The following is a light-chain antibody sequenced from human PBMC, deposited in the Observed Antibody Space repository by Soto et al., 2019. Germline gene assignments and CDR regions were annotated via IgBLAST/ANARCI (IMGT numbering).Light chain of an antibody. V-gene: IGLV2-11*01. CDR2: DVS. CDR1: NSDVGGYNY. CDR3: CSYAGSYLLYV. J-gene: IGLJ1*01. Sequence: QSALTQPRSVSGSPGQSVTISCTGTNSDVGGYNYVSWYQQYPGKAPKLMIYDVSKRPSGVPDRFSGSKSGNTASLTISGLQAEDEADYYCCSYAGSYLLYVFGTGTKLTVL.